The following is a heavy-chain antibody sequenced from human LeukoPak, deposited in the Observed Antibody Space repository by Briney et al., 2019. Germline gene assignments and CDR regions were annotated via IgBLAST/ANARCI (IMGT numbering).Heavy chain of an antibody. D-gene: IGHD5-24*01. V-gene: IGHV1-2*06. CDR2: INPNSGGT. Sequence: ASVKVSCKASGYTFTGYYMHWVRQAPGQGLEWMGRINPNSGGTNYAQKFQGRVTMTRDTSISTAYMELSRLRSDDTAVYYYARNNFDNWFDPWGQGTLVTVSS. J-gene: IGHJ5*02. CDR1: GYTFTGYY. CDR3: ARNNFDNWFDP.